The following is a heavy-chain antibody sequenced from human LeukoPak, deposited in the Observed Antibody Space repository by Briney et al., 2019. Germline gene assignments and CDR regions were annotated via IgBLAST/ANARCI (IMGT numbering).Heavy chain of an antibody. D-gene: IGHD7-27*01. CDR3: ARHDWGVVYWYFDL. V-gene: IGHV4-4*07. Sequence: RASETLSLTFTVSGGSISSYYCSWIRQPAGKGLEWIGRIYTSGSTNYDPSLKSRVTISVDTSKNQFPLKLSSVTAADTAVYSCARHDWGVVYWYFDLWGRGTLVTV. CDR1: GGSISSYY. CDR2: IYTSGST. J-gene: IGHJ2*01.